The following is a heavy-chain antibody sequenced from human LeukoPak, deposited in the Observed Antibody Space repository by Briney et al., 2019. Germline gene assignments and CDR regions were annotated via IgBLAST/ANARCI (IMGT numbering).Heavy chain of an antibody. J-gene: IGHJ4*02. CDR1: GGSISSSSYY. D-gene: IGHD5-18*01. CDR3: ASHSYVIDY. Sequence: SETLSLTCTVSGGSISSSSYYWGWLRPPPGKGLEWIGSIYYSGSTYYNPSLKSRVSISVDTSKNQFSLKLSSVTAAYMAVYYCASHSYVIDYWGQGTLVTASS. CDR2: IYYSGST. V-gene: IGHV4-39*07.